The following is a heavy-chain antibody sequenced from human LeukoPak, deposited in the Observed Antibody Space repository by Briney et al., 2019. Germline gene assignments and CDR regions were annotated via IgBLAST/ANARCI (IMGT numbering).Heavy chain of an antibody. D-gene: IGHD6-19*01. CDR2: ISAYNDNT. J-gene: IGHJ4*02. V-gene: IGHV1-18*01. CDR1: DYTFTSYG. Sequence: ASVKVSCKASDYTFTSYGLSWVRQAPGQGVEWMGWISAYNDNTNYAQKLQGRVTMTTDTSTSTAYMELRSLRSDDTAVYYCATGYSSGFDYWGQGTLVTVSS. CDR3: ATGYSSGFDY.